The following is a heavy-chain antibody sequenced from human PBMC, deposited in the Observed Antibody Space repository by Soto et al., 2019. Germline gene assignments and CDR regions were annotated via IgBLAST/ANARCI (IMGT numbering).Heavy chain of an antibody. Sequence: QINLIESGPTLVNPTQTLTLNCTFSGFSLSTSGAAVGWVRQPPGRALEWLALIYWDGDKRYNASLGNRLTITKDTSMNQVVLTLTNVDPADTATYYCAHRATMTIFGLIIDNGIWFDPWGQGTRVIVSS. V-gene: IGHV2-5*02. CDR2: IYWDGDK. CDR3: AHRATMTIFGLIIDNGIWFDP. CDR1: GFSLSTSGAA. J-gene: IGHJ5*02. D-gene: IGHD3-3*01.